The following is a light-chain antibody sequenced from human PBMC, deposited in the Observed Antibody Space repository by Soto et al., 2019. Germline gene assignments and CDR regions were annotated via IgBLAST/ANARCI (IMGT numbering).Light chain of an antibody. V-gene: IGLV2-14*01. CDR1: SSDVGGYNY. CDR2: DVS. CDR3: SSYTSSSSPWV. Sequence: QSALTQPASVSGSPGQSITSSCTGTSSDVGGYNYVSWYQQHPGKAPKLMIYDVSNRPSGVSNRFSGSKSGNTASLTISGLQAEDEADYYCSSYTSSSSPWVFGGGTQLTVL. J-gene: IGLJ3*02.